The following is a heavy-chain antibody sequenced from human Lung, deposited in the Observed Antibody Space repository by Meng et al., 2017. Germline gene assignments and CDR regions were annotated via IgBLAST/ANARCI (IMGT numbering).Heavy chain of an antibody. D-gene: IGHD4-11*01. V-gene: IGHV4-34*01. CDR3: ARGPTTMAHDFDY. CDR1: CGSFSDYY. CDR2: INHSGST. Sequence: QVQLQQLGAGLLTPSETLSLTCVVSCGSFSDYYWSWIRQPPGKGLGWIGEINHSGSTNYNPSLESRATISVDTSQNNLSLKLSSVTAADSAVYYCARGPTTMAHDFDYWGQGTLVTVSS. J-gene: IGHJ4*02.